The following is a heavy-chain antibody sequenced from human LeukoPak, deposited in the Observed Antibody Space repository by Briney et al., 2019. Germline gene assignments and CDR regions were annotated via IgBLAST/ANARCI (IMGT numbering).Heavy chain of an antibody. Sequence: HPGGSLRLSCAASGFTFSSYSMNWVRQAPGKGLEWVSAISGGGGNTYYADSVKGRFTISRDNFRNMLYLQMSSLRAEDTAIYYCAKDMLGTIFGAQPDSWGQGTLVTVSS. CDR2: ISGGGGNT. CDR1: GFTFSSYS. V-gene: IGHV3-23*01. CDR3: AKDMLGTIFGAQPDS. D-gene: IGHD3-3*01. J-gene: IGHJ4*02.